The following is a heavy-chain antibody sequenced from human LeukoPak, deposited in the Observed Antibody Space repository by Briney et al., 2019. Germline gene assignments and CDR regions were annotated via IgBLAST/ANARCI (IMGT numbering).Heavy chain of an antibody. CDR3: ARASKGGHGYNPPPGY. D-gene: IGHD5-24*01. Sequence: ASVTVSCKTSGGTFCSHAFSWVRQAPGHGLEWMGGILPIFGAPNYAQKFQGRVTITADEATNTVYMELTRLRSEDTAVYYCARASKGGHGYNPPPGYWGQGTLVTVSS. CDR1: GGTFCSHA. CDR2: ILPIFGAP. J-gene: IGHJ4*02. V-gene: IGHV1-69*01.